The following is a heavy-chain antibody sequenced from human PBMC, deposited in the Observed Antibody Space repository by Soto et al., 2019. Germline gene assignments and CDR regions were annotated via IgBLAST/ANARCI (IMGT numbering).Heavy chain of an antibody. D-gene: IGHD2-2*01. J-gene: IGHJ6*02. Sequence: TGESLKISCKGSGYSFTSYSIGWVRQMPGKGLEWMGIIYPGDSDTRYSPSFQGQVTISADKSISTAYLQWSSLKASDTAMYYCARPSGYCSSTSCSVRDYYYYGMDVWGQGTTVTVS. V-gene: IGHV5-51*01. CDR1: GYSFTSYS. CDR3: ARPSGYCSSTSCSVRDYYYYGMDV. CDR2: IYPGDSDT.